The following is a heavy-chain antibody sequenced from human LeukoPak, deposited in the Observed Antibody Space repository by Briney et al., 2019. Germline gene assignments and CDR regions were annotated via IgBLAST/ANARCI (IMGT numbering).Heavy chain of an antibody. Sequence: GGCLRLSCAASGFTFSSYSMNGVRQAPGRGREWGSYISSSSSTIYYADSVKDRFTISRDNSKNTLYLQMNSLRAEDTAVYYCAKEGQQLWFQSHYWGQGTLVTVS. CDR1: GFTFSSYS. J-gene: IGHJ4*02. CDR2: ISSSSSTI. D-gene: IGHD5-18*01. V-gene: IGHV3-48*01. CDR3: AKEGQQLWFQSHY.